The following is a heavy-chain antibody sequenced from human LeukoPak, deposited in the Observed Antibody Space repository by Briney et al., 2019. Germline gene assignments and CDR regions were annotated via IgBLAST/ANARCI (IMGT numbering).Heavy chain of an antibody. CDR3: ARGRYISAPFDP. D-gene: IGHD3-3*02. CDR1: GGPISRYY. J-gene: IGHJ5*02. V-gene: IGHV4-4*07. CDR2: IYASGST. Sequence: SETLSLTCTVSGGPISRYYWSWIRQPAGKGLEWIGRIYASGSTNYNPSLKSRVTMSLDTSKNQFSLKLSSVTAADTAVYYCARGRYISAPFDPWGQGTLVTVSS.